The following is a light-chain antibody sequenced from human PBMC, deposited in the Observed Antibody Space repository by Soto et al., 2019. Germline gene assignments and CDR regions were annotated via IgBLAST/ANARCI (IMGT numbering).Light chain of an antibody. CDR1: QTISSW. CDR3: QHYNCYSEA. V-gene: IGKV1-5*03. Sequence: DIQMTQPPSTLSGSVGDRGTIPCRASQTISSWLAWYQQKPGKAPKLLIYKASTLKSGVPSRFSGSGSGTEFTLTISSLQPDDFATYYCQHYNCYSEAFGQGTKVDIK. CDR2: KAS. J-gene: IGKJ1*01.